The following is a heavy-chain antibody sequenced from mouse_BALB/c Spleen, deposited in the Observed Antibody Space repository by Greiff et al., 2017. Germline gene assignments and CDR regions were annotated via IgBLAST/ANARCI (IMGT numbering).Heavy chain of an antibody. V-gene: IGHV1S29*02. Sequence: EVQLVESGPELVKPGASVKISCKASGYTFTDYNMHWVKQSHGKSLEWIGYIYPYNGGTGYNQKFKSKATLTVDTSSSTAYMELRSLTSEDSAVYYCARWGYDGYWYFDVWGAGTTVTVSS. CDR3: ARWGYDGYWYFDV. CDR1: GYTFTDYN. J-gene: IGHJ1*01. CDR2: IYPYNGGT. D-gene: IGHD2-2*01.